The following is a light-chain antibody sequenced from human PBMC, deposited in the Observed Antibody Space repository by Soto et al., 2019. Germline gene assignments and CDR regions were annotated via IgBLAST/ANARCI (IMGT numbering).Light chain of an antibody. CDR2: GAS. Sequence: EIVLTQSPATLSVSPGERATLSCRASQSVRSNLAWYQQKPGQAPRLLIYGASTRAPGIPARFSGSGSGTEFTLTISSLQAEDFAVYYCHQYNIWPPRTFGQGTKVDIK. CDR1: QSVRSN. CDR3: HQYNIWPPRT. J-gene: IGKJ1*01. V-gene: IGKV3-15*01.